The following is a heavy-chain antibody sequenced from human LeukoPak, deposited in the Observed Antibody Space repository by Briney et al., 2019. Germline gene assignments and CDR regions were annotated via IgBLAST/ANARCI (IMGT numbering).Heavy chain of an antibody. D-gene: IGHD2-2*01. CDR1: GFTFSSYG. J-gene: IGHJ4*02. Sequence: PGGSLRLSCAASGFTFSSYGMHWVRQAPGKGLEWVAFIRYDGSNKYYADSVKGRFTISRDNSKNTLYLQMNSLRAEDTAVYYCAKSSDCSSTSCYVGIDYWGQGTLVTVSS. CDR3: AKSSDCSSTSCYVGIDY. V-gene: IGHV3-30*02. CDR2: IRYDGSNK.